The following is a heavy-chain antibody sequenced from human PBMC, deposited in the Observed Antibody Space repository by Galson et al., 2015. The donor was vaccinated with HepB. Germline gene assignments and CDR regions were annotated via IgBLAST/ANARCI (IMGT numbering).Heavy chain of an antibody. CDR2: ISSSSSYT. D-gene: IGHD1-26*01. CDR3: ARLMYSSVGAPLDA. CDR1: TFTFSDYY. J-gene: IGHJ5*02. Sequence: SLRLSCAASTFTFSDYYMAWLRQAPEKGLEWISYISSSSSYTNYADSVRGRFTISRDNAKKSLYLEMDSLRAEDTAVYYCARLMYSSVGAPLDAWGQGTPVTVSS. V-gene: IGHV3-11*06.